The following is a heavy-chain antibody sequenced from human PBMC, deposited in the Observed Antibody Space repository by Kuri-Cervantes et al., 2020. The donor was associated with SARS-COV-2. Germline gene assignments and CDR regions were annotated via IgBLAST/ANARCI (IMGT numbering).Heavy chain of an antibody. V-gene: IGHV2-70*11. J-gene: IGHJ4*02. Sequence: SGPTLVKPTQTLTLTCTFSGFSLSTSGMCVSWIRQPPGKALEWLARIDWDDDKYYSTSLKTRLTISKDASKNQVVLTMTNMDPVDTATYYCVRSTCDFWSGSGGIALNDYWGQGTLVTVSS. CDR1: GFSLSTSGMC. CDR3: VRSTCDFWSGSGGIALNDY. D-gene: IGHD3-3*01. CDR2: IDWDDDK.